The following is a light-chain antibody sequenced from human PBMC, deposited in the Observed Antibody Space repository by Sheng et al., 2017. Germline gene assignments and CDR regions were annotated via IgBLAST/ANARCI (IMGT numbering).Light chain of an antibody. V-gene: IGKV3-11*01. Sequence: EIVLTQSPATLSLSPGERATLSCRASQTVRGYLAWYQQNLGQAPRLLIYDSSNRATGIPARFSGRGSGTDFTLTISSLEPEDFAVYYCQQRSNWPFTFGGGTKVEIK. CDR3: QQRSNWPFT. CDR2: DSS. J-gene: IGKJ4*01. CDR1: QTVRGY.